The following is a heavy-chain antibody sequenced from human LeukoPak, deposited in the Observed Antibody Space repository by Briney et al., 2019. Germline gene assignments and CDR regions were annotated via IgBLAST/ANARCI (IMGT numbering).Heavy chain of an antibody. Sequence: GGSLRLSCAASGFTFSSYSMNWVRQAPGKGLEWVSSISSSSYIYYADSVKGRFTISRDNAKNSPYLQMNSLRAEDTAVYYCAREVRGGYCSSTSCYTSWGQGTLVTVSS. CDR2: ISSSSYI. J-gene: IGHJ4*02. CDR1: GFTFSSYS. CDR3: AREVRGGYCSSTSCYTS. V-gene: IGHV3-21*01. D-gene: IGHD2-2*02.